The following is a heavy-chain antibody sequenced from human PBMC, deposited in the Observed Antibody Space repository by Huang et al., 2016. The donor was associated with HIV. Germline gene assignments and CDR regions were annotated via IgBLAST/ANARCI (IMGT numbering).Heavy chain of an antibody. D-gene: IGHD3-22*01. CDR1: GYTFTSYG. V-gene: IGHV1-18*04. J-gene: IGHJ2*01. Sequence: QVQLVQSGAEVKKPGASVKVSCKASGYTFTSYGISWVRQAPGQGLAWMGCVSADNGNTNYAQKGQGRVTMTTDTSTSTAYMELRSLRSDDTAVYYCARLYYDSSGYYSKYFDLWGRGTLVTVSS. CDR3: ARLYYDSSGYYSKYFDL. CDR2: VSADNGNT.